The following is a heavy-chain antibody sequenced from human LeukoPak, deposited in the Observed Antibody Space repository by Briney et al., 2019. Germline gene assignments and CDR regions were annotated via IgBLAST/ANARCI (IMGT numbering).Heavy chain of an antibody. CDR2: IWYDGSTQ. CDR3: ARDRHTVYFDY. Sequence: GRSLRLSCAASGFTFSNYGMHWVRQAPGKGLEWVAVIWYDGSTQIYADSVKGRFTISRDNSKNTVFLQMNTLRAEDTAVYFCARDRHTVYFDYWGQGTLVTVSS. V-gene: IGHV3-33*01. CDR1: GFTFSNYG. J-gene: IGHJ4*02.